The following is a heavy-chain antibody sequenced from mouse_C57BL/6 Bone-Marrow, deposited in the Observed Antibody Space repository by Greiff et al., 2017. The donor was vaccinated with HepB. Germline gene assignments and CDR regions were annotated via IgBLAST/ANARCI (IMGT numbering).Heavy chain of an antibody. J-gene: IGHJ1*03. D-gene: IGHD1-1*01. V-gene: IGHV5-9-1*02. CDR3: TRGNYYGSSLYWYFDV. CDR1: GFTFSSYA. CDR2: ISSGGDYI. Sequence: DVMLVESGEGLVKPGGSLKLSCAASGFTFSSYAMSWVRQTPEKRLEWVAYISSGGDYIYYADTVKGRFTISSDNARNTLYLQMSSLKSEDTAMYYCTRGNYYGSSLYWYFDVWGTGTTVTVSS.